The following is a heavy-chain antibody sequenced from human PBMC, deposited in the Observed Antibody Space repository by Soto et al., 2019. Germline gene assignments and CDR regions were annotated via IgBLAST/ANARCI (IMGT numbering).Heavy chain of an antibody. CDR2: INHSGST. Sequence: QVQLQQWGAGLLKPSETLSVACAVYGGSFSGYYWSWIRQPPGKGLEWIGEINHSGSTNYNPSLKSRVTISVDTSKNQVSLKVSSATAADTAIYYCARATYYDVLTGYFLDYWGQGTLVTVSS. D-gene: IGHD3-9*01. J-gene: IGHJ4*02. CDR3: ARATYYDVLTGYFLDY. CDR1: GGSFSGYY. V-gene: IGHV4-34*01.